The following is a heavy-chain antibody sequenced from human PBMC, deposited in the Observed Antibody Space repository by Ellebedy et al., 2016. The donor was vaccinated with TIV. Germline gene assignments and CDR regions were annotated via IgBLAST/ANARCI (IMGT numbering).Heavy chain of an antibody. CDR2: IHYSGST. CDR1: GGSISSYY. J-gene: IGHJ4*02. V-gene: IGHV4-59*01. CDR3: AKEPYELGRGLDY. Sequence: SETLSLTXTVSGGSISSYYWNWIRQPPGKGLEWIGYIHYSGSTNNSPSLKSRVTISADTSKNQVSLKLSSVTAADTAVYYCAKEPYELGRGLDYWGQGTLVTVSS. D-gene: IGHD7-27*01.